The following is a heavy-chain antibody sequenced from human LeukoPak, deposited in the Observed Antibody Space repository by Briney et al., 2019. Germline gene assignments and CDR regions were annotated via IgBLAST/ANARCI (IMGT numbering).Heavy chain of an antibody. V-gene: IGHV1-18*01. CDR2: INAYNDNT. CDR3: ARTTNSYYYYIDV. D-gene: IGHD1-26*01. Sequence: GASVKVSCKASGYTFNSAGISWVRQAPGQGLEWMGWINAYNDNTKYAEKLQGRVTMTTDTSTSTAYMELRSLRSDDTAVYYCARTTNSYYYYIDVWGKGTTVTVSS. CDR1: GYTFNSAG. J-gene: IGHJ6*03.